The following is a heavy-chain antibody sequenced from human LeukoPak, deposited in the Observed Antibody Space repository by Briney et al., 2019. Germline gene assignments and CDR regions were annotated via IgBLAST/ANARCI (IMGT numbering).Heavy chain of an antibody. Sequence: SETLSLTCAVYGVSFSGYYWSWVRQPPGKGLEWIGEINHSGSTNYNPSLKSRVTISVDTSKNQFSLKLSSVTAADTAVYYCARSQPAGYFDYWGQGTLVTVSS. CDR2: INHSGST. V-gene: IGHV4-34*01. J-gene: IGHJ4*02. D-gene: IGHD1-14*01. CDR1: GVSFSGYY. CDR3: ARSQPAGYFDY.